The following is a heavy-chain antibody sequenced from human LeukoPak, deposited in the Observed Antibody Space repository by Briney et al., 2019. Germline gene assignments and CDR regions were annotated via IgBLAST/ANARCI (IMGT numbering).Heavy chain of an antibody. D-gene: IGHD3-10*02. Sequence: SQTLSLTCAVSGGSISSGGYSWNWIRQPPGKGLEWIGYIYHIGNTFYNPSLKSRVTISVDRSKNQFSLRLTSVTAADTAVYFCARGFFVRENPGSWFDPWGRGTLVTVSP. CDR3: ARGFFVRENPGSWFDP. V-gene: IGHV4-30-2*01. J-gene: IGHJ5*02. CDR2: IYHIGNT. CDR1: GGSISSGGYS.